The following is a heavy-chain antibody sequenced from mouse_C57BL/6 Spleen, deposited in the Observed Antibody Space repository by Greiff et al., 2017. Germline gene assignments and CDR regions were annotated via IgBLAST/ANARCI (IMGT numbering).Heavy chain of an antibody. Sequence: DVKLQESEAELVKPGASVKLSCTASGFNIKDYYMHWVKQRPEQGLEWIGRIDPEDGDTKYAPKFQGKATITADTSSNTAYLQLSSLTSEDTAVYYCSLYGSSGFDYWGQGTTLTVSS. D-gene: IGHD1-1*01. J-gene: IGHJ2*01. CDR2: IDPEDGDT. CDR3: SLYGSSGFDY. CDR1: GFNIKDYY. V-gene: IGHV14-2*01.